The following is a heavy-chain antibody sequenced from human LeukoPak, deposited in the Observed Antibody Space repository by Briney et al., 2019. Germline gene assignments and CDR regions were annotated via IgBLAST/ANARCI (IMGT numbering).Heavy chain of an antibody. Sequence: SETLSLTCTVSGGSISSYYWSWIRQPPGRGLEWIGYIYYSGSTNYNPSLKSRVTISVDTSKNQFSLKLSSVTAADTAVYYCAREGGRTDALDIWGQGTMVTVSS. CDR2: IYYSGST. V-gene: IGHV4-59*01. CDR1: GGSISSYY. D-gene: IGHD1-14*01. CDR3: AREGGRTDALDI. J-gene: IGHJ3*02.